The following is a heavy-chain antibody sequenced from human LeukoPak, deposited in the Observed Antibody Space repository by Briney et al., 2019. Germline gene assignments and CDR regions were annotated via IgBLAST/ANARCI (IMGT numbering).Heavy chain of an antibody. J-gene: IGHJ6*02. V-gene: IGHV4-38-2*02. CDR3: ARDGLRLPYYYYYGMDV. CDR1: GYSISSGYY. D-gene: IGHD3/OR15-3a*01. Sequence: PSETLSLTCTVSGYSISSGYYWGWIRQPPGKGLEWIGSIYHSGSTYYNPSLKSRVTISVDTSKNQFSLKLSSVTAADTAVYYCARDGLRLPYYYYYGMDVWGQGTTVTVSS. CDR2: IYHSGST.